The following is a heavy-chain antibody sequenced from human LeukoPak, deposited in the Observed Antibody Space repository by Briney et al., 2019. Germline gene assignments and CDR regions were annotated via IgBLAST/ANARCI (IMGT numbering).Heavy chain of an antibody. J-gene: IGHJ4*02. Sequence: SETLSLTCIVSGGSISSYYWSWIRQPAGKGLEWIGRIYPSGSNNYNPSLKSRVTMSVDTSKNQFSLKLNSVTAADTAVYYCAREDVTVGYSFDYWGRGTLVTVSS. CDR1: GGSISSYY. V-gene: IGHV4-4*07. D-gene: IGHD6-13*01. CDR2: IYPSGSN. CDR3: AREDVTVGYSFDY.